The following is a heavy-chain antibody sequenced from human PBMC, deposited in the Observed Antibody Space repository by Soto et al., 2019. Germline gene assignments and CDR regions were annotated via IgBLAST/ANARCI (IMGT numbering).Heavy chain of an antibody. CDR2: IYYSGTT. Sequence: SETLCVTCAVSGYSIVGSNWWGWIRQPPGKGLEWIGYIYYSGTTYYNPSLKSRVTMSVDASKNQFSLKLTSVTAVYTAVYYCARREIQGPIDYWGQGTLVSVSP. CDR3: ARREIQGPIDY. J-gene: IGHJ4*02. D-gene: IGHD1-26*01. V-gene: IGHV4-28*01. CDR1: GYSIVGSNW.